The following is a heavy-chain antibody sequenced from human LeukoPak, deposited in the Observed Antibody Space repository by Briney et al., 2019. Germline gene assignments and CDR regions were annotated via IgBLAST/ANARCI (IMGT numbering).Heavy chain of an antibody. D-gene: IGHD1-26*01. CDR2: INEDGSTT. V-gene: IGHV3-74*01. CDR3: ARDANRVGATGASDI. CDR1: GFTFSSNW. Sequence: GGSLRLSCAASGFTFSSNWMHWVRQAPGKGLVWVSRINEDGSTTNYADSVKGRSTIFRDNAKNTLYLQMDSLRAEDTAVYYCARDANRVGATGASDIWGQGTMVTVSS. J-gene: IGHJ3*02.